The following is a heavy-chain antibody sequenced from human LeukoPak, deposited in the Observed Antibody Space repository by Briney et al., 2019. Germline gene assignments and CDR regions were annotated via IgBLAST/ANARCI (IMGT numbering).Heavy chain of an antibody. CDR2: ISGSGGST. CDR1: GFTFSSYA. CDR3: ARDYGSLAFHH. D-gene: IGHD1-26*01. V-gene: IGHV3-23*01. Sequence: GGSLRLSCAASGFTFSSYAMSWVRQAPGKGLEWVSAISGSGGSTYYADSVKGRFTISRDNAKNSLYLQMNSLRAEDTAVYYCARDYGSLAFHHWGQGTLVTVSS. J-gene: IGHJ1*01.